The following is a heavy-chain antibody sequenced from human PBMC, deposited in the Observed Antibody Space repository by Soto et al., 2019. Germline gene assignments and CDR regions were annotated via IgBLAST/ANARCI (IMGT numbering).Heavy chain of an antibody. Sequence: ASVKVSCKASGYTFINYAMHWVRQAPGQRLEWMGWINAGNGNTIYSQKFQGRVTITRDTSASTAYMELSSLRSEDTAVYYCASSYSNYALIDYYYYGVDVWGQGTTVTVSS. V-gene: IGHV1-3*01. J-gene: IGHJ6*02. CDR2: INAGNGNT. CDR1: GYTFINYA. D-gene: IGHD4-4*01. CDR3: ASSYSNYALIDYYYYGVDV.